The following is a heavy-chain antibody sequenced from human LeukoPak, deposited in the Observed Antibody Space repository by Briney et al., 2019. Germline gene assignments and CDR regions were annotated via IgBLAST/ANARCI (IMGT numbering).Heavy chain of an antibody. Sequence: SETLSLTCTVSSGSVSSYFWSWIRQPAGKGLEWIGRISTSGSTNYNPSLKSRVTMSLDTSKSQFSLKLSSVTAADTAVYYCARGYSSNWYWFDPWGQGTLVTVPS. J-gene: IGHJ5*02. D-gene: IGHD6-13*01. V-gene: IGHV4-4*07. CDR3: ARGYSSNWYWFDP. CDR1: SGSVSSYF. CDR2: ISTSGST.